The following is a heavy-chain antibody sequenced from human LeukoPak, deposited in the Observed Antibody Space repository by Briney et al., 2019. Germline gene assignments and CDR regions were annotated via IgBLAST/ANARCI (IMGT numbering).Heavy chain of an antibody. J-gene: IGHJ4*02. D-gene: IGHD2-2*01. Sequence: ETLSLTCTVSGGSISSSSYYWGWIRQAPGKGLEWVSAISGSGGSTYYADSVKGRFTISRDNSKNTLYLQMNSLRAEDTAVYYCAKVGYQLPLFDYWGQGTLVTVSS. CDR3: AKVGYQLPLFDY. CDR2: ISGSGGST. V-gene: IGHV3-23*01. CDR1: GGSISSSSYY.